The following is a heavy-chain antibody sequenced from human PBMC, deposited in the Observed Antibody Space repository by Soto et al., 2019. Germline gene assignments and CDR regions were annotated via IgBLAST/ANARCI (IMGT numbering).Heavy chain of an antibody. J-gene: IGHJ5*02. Sequence: SETLSLTCTVSGGSISSGDYYWSWIRQSPGKGLQWIGEIYHSGNTRNNPSLKGRVTMSVDKSNNQFSLNLMSVTAADTATYYCARDSRTGCSSTDCYMSWGRGILVTVSS. CDR3: ARDSRTGCSSTDCYMS. CDR1: GGSISSGDYY. D-gene: IGHD2-2*01. V-gene: IGHV4-39*07. CDR2: IYHSGNT.